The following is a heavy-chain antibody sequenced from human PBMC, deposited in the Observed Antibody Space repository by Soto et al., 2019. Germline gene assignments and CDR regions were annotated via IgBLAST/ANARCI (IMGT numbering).Heavy chain of an antibody. Sequence: GALVKVSCKASGGTFSSYAISWVRQAPGQGLEWMGGIIPIFGTANYAQKFQGRVTITADESTSTAYMELSSLRSEDTAVYYCARASDDYSNSPEYYFDYWGQGTLVTVSS. J-gene: IGHJ4*02. V-gene: IGHV1-69*13. CDR1: GGTFSSYA. CDR3: ARASDDYSNSPEYYFDY. CDR2: IIPIFGTA. D-gene: IGHD4-4*01.